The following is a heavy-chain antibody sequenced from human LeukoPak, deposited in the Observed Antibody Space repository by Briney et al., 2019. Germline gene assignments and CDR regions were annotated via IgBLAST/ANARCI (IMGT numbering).Heavy chain of an antibody. Sequence: PSETLSLTCTVSGYSISSGYYWGWVRQPPGEGLEWIGGVFQSGTTYYNPVLQSRVTIPMDKSKNQFSLKLNSVTAADTAVYYCARQPYGGDNSCFDFWGQGTLVTVSS. CDR1: GYSISSGYY. CDR3: ARQPYGGDNSCFDF. CDR2: VFQSGTT. V-gene: IGHV4-38-2*02. D-gene: IGHD5-24*01. J-gene: IGHJ4*02.